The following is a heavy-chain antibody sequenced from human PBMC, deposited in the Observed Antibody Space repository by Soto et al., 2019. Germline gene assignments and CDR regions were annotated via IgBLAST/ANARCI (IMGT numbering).Heavy chain of an antibody. CDR2: IYYSGST. Sequence: SETLSLTCTVSGGSVSSGSYYWSWIRQPPGKGLECIGYIYYSGSTNYNPSLKSRVTISVDTSKNQFSLKLSSVTAADTAVYYCASYGGNSPIDYWGQGTLVTVSS. CDR3: ASYGGNSPIDY. J-gene: IGHJ4*02. V-gene: IGHV4-61*01. D-gene: IGHD4-17*01. CDR1: GGSVSSGSYY.